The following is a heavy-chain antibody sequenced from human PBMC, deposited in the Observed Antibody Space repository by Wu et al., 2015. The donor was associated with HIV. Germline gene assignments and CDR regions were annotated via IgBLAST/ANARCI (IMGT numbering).Heavy chain of an antibody. V-gene: IGHV1-69*13. CDR1: GGTFSSYA. D-gene: IGHD3-22*01. J-gene: IGHJ4*02. CDR2: IIPIFGTA. Sequence: QVQLVQSGAEVKKPGSSVKVSCKASGGTFSSYAISWVRQAPGQGLEWMGRIIPIFGTANYAQKFQGRVTITADESTSTAYMELSSLRSEDTAVYYCARDHPEYYYDSSGYYWGYYFDYWGQGTLVTVSS. CDR3: ARDHPEYYYDSSGYYWGYYFDY.